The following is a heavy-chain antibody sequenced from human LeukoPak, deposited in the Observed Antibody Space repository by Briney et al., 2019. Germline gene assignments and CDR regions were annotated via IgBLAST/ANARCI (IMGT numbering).Heavy chain of an antibody. CDR1: GGSFSGYY. Sequence: PSETLSLTCAVYGGSFSGYYWSWIRQPPGKGLEWIGEINHSGSTNYNPSLKSRVTISVDTSKNQFSLKLSSVTAADTAVYYCARHSGGIAVADYWGQGTLVTVSS. CDR3: ARHSGGIAVADY. J-gene: IGHJ4*02. V-gene: IGHV4-34*01. D-gene: IGHD6-19*01. CDR2: INHSGST.